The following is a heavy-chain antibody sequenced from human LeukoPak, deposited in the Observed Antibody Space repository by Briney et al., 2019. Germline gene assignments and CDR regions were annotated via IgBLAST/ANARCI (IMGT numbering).Heavy chain of an antibody. D-gene: IGHD4-17*01. CDR3: ARARVYGDYRTNWFDP. J-gene: IGHJ5*02. CDR1: GGSISSGDYY. Sequence: SETLSLTCTVSGGSISSGDYYWSWIRQPPGKGLEWIGYIYYSGSTYYNPSLKSRVTISVDTSKNQFSLKLSSVTAADTAVYYCARARVYGDYRTNWFDPWGQGTLVTVSS. CDR2: IYYSGST. V-gene: IGHV4-30-4*01.